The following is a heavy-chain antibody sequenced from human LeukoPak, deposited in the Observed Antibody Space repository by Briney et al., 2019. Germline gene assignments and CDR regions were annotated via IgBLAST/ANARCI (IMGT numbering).Heavy chain of an antibody. Sequence: GRSLRLSCAASGFTFDDYAMHWVRQAPGKGLEWVSGISWNSGSIGYADSVKGRFTISRDNAKNSLYLQMNSLRAEDTALYYCAKEAPSWRYFDYWGQGTLVTVSS. CDR3: AKEAPSWRYFDY. CDR1: GFTFDDYA. J-gene: IGHJ4*02. CDR2: ISWNSGSI. V-gene: IGHV3-9*01.